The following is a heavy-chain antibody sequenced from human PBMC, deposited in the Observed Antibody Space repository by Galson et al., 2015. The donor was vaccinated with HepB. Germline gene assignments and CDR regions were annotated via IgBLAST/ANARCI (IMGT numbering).Heavy chain of an antibody. V-gene: IGHV1-69*13. Sequence: SVKVSCKASGGTFSSYAISWVRQAPGQGLEWMGGIIPIFGTANYAQKFQGRVTITADESTSTAYMELSSLRSEDTAVYYCARGLVDRITMIVVALDYWGQGTLVTVSS. CDR3: ARGLVDRITMIVVALDY. J-gene: IGHJ4*02. D-gene: IGHD3-22*01. CDR1: GGTFSSYA. CDR2: IIPIFGTA.